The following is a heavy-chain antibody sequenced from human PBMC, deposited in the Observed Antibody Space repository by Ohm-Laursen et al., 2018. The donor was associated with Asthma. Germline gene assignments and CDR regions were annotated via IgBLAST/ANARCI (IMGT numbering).Heavy chain of an antibody. CDR2: IIPIFGIA. D-gene: IGHD3-9*01. J-gene: IGHJ4*02. CDR3: ARGYYDILTPLDY. V-gene: IGHV1-69*10. Sequence: VASVKVSCKASGGTFSSYAISWVRQAPGQGLEWMGGIIPIFGIANYAQKFQGRVTMTRNTSISTAYMELSSLRSEDTAVYYCARGYYDILTPLDYWGQGTLVTVSS. CDR1: GGTFSSYA.